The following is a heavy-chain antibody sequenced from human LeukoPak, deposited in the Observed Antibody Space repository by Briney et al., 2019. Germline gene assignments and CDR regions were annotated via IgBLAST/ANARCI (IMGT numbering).Heavy chain of an antibody. Sequence: GGSLRLSCAVSGFTLSSYWMHWVRQAPGKGGVWVSRIYSDGSTTDYADSVKGRFTISRDNDNNTLYLQMNSLRAEDAGVYYCARGLTLLGYCSSTSCLMNYWGQGTLVTVSS. J-gene: IGHJ4*02. V-gene: IGHV3-74*01. CDR3: ARGLTLLGYCSSTSCLMNY. CDR1: GFTLSSYW. CDR2: IYSDGSTT. D-gene: IGHD2-2*01.